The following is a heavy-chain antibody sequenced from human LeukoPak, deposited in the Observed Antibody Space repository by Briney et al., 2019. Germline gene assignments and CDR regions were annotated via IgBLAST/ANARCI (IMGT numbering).Heavy chain of an antibody. CDR3: ARDVDCTNDGCPQSGLAY. J-gene: IGHJ4*02. V-gene: IGHV4-4*07. CDR1: GDSMSSYY. Sequence: SETLSLTCTVSGDSMSSYYWTWIRQPAGKGLEWIGRIYTSGTTNYNPSLKSRLTMSVDKSKNQFSLKLTSVTAADTAVYYCARDVDCTNDGCPQSGLAYWGQGALVTVSS. CDR2: IYTSGTT. D-gene: IGHD2-8*01.